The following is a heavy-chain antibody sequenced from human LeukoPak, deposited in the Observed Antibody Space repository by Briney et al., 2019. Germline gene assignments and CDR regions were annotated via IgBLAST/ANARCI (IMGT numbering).Heavy chain of an antibody. D-gene: IGHD2-21*01. CDR3: TREQGMTQFEH. V-gene: IGHV3-48*04. Sequence: GGSLRLSCAASGFNFIPYTMPWVRQAPGKGLQWVSYITGTSSTIFFSDSAKGRFTISRDNAKNSVYLQMNSLRAEDTAVYYCTREQGMTQFEHWGQGTLVTVSS. CDR2: ITGTSSTI. J-gene: IGHJ4*02. CDR1: GFNFIPYT.